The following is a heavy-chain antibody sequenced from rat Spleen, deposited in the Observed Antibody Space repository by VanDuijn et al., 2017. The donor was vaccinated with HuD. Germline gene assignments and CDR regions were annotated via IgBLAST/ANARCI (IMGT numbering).Heavy chain of an antibody. CDR1: GFTFSDYY. D-gene: IGHD1-4*01. CDR2: ISYDGSST. V-gene: IGHV5-20*01. CDR3: TRLPLDY. Sequence: EVQLVESGGGLVLPGRSLKLSCAASGFTFSDYYMAWVRQAPTKGLEWVATISYDGSSTYYRDSLKGRFTISRDNAKSTLYLQMNSLQTEDTAIYYCTRLPLDYWGQGVMVTVSS. J-gene: IGHJ2*01.